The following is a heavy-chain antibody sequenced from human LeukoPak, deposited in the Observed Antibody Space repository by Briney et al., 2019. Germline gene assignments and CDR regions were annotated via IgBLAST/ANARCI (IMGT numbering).Heavy chain of an antibody. CDR2: ISGSGGST. CDR1: GFTLSSYA. D-gene: IGHD3-22*01. Sequence: GGSLRLSCAASGFTLSSYAMSWVRQAPGKGLEWVSAISGSGGSTYYADSVKGRFTISRDNSKNTLYLQMNSLRAEDTAVYYCAKQNYYDSSGYSNWGQGTLVTVSS. J-gene: IGHJ4*02. CDR3: AKQNYYDSSGYSN. V-gene: IGHV3-23*01.